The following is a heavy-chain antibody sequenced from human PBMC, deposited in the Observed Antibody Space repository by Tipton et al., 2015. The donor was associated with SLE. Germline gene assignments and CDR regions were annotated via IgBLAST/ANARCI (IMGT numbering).Heavy chain of an antibody. V-gene: IGHV4-39*07. CDR2: IHHSGST. CDR1: GGSISSGSYY. Sequence: TLSLTCTVSGGSISSGSYYWGWIRQPPGKGLEWIGSIHHSGSTYYNPSLKSRVSLSVDTSNNQFSLKLSSVTAADTAVYYCARLIYSSGWDCWGQGTLVTVSS. J-gene: IGHJ4*02. CDR3: ARLIYSSGWDC. D-gene: IGHD6-19*01.